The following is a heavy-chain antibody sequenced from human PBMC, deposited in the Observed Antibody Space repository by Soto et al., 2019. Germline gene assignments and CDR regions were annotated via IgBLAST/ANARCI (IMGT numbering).Heavy chain of an antibody. D-gene: IGHD1-7*01. CDR2: ISYDGSNK. Sequence: GGSLRLSCAASGFTFSSYGMHWVRQAPGKGLEWVAVISYDGSNKYYADSVKGRFTISRDNSKNTLYLQMNSLRAEDTAVYYCAKNWNYDCRCMDVWGQGTTVTVSS. CDR1: GFTFSSYG. V-gene: IGHV3-30*18. J-gene: IGHJ6*02. CDR3: AKNWNYDCRCMDV.